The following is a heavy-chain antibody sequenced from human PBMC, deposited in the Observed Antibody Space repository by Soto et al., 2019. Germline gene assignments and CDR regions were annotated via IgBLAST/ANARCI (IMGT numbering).Heavy chain of an antibody. V-gene: IGHV3-30*18. CDR2: ISYDGSNK. J-gene: IGHJ4*02. D-gene: IGHD6-19*01. CDR3: AKEPPGYSSGWYGYFDY. CDR1: GFTFSSYG. Sequence: QVQLVESGGGVVQPGRSLRLSCAASGFTFSSYGMHWVRQAPGKGLEWVAVISYDGSNKYYADSVKGRFTISRDNSKNTLYLQMNSLRAEDTAVYNCAKEPPGYSSGWYGYFDYWGQGTLVTVSS.